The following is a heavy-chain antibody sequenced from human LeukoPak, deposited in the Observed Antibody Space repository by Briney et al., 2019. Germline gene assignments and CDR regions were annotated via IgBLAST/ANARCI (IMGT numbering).Heavy chain of an antibody. CDR3: ARAQRRLVPFDY. D-gene: IGHD6-19*01. Sequence: GASVKVSCKASGYTFTSYYIHWVRQAPGQGLEWMGIINPSGGSTTYAQKFQGRVTMTRDTSTSTVYMELSSLRSEDAAVYYCARAQRRLVPFDYWGQGTLVTVSS. CDR2: INPSGGST. V-gene: IGHV1-46*01. J-gene: IGHJ4*02. CDR1: GYTFTSYY.